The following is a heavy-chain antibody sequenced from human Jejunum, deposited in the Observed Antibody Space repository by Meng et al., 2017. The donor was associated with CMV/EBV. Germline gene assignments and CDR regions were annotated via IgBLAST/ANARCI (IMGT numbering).Heavy chain of an antibody. D-gene: IGHD4-11*01. CDR2: TFHRSKWYN. V-gene: IGHV6-1*01. CDR3: ARGLPNYYYYGMDV. J-gene: IGHJ6*02. Sequence: VANNNAAWNWSRQSPSRGLEWLGRTFHRSKWYNDYAVSVKSRITISPDTSKNQFSLHLNSVTPEDTAVYYCARGLPNYYYYGMDVWGQGTTVTVSS. CDR1: VANNNAA.